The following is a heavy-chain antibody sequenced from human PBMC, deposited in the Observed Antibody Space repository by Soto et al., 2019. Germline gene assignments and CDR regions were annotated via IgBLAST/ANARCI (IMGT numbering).Heavy chain of an antibody. Sequence: QVQLQESGPGLVKPSETLSLTCTVSGGSISSYYWSWIRQPPGQGLKWIGCIYYSGSTNYNPSLKSRVTISVDTSKNQFSLKLSSVTAADTAVYFCARDGYYYDSSGYQRVYYFDYWGQGTPVTVSS. J-gene: IGHJ4*02. D-gene: IGHD3-22*01. CDR3: ARDGYYYDSSGYQRVYYFDY. CDR2: IYYSGST. V-gene: IGHV4-59*01. CDR1: GGSISSYY.